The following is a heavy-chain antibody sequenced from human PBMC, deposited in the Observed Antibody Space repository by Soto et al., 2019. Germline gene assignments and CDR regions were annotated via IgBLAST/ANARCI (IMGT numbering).Heavy chain of an antibody. V-gene: IGHV3-30-3*01. CDR2: ISNDESNK. CDR3: ARAPITMFRAGNYYSYYGMDV. D-gene: IGHD3-10*01. Sequence: QVQLVESGGGVVQPGRSLRLSCAASGLTFSSFSMHWVRQAPGKGLEWVALISNDESNKYYADSVKGRFTISRDNSKNTLYLQLNSLIPEDTDVYYCARAPITMFRAGNYYSYYGMDVWGQGTTVTVSS. CDR1: GLTFSSFS. J-gene: IGHJ6*02.